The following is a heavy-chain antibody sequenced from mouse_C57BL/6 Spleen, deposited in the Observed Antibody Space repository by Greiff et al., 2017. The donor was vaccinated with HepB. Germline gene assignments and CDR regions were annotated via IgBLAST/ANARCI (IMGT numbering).Heavy chain of an antibody. CDR3: ARGYYGSSSFDY. Sequence: QLKESGAELVKPGASVKMSCKASGYTFTTYPIEWMKQNHGKSLEWIGNFHPYNDDTKYNEKFKGKATLTVEKSSSTVYLELSRLTSDDSAVYYCARGYYGSSSFDYWGQGTTLTVSS. V-gene: IGHV1-47*01. CDR2: FHPYNDDT. CDR1: GYTFTTYP. D-gene: IGHD1-1*01. J-gene: IGHJ2*01.